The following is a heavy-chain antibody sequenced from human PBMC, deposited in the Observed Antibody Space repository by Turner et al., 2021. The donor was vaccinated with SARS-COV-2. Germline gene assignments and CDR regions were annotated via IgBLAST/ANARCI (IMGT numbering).Heavy chain of an antibody. V-gene: IGHV3-23*01. Sequence: EVQLLESGGGLVQSGGSLRLPCATSGFTFSSYAMSGVRQARGKGREWVACIRGSGGSTYYADSVKGRFTISRDNSKNTLYLQMNSLRAEDTAVYYCAKADRVMIVVVITLFDYWGQGTLVTVSS. CDR3: AKADRVMIVVVITLFDY. D-gene: IGHD3-22*01. J-gene: IGHJ4*02. CDR1: GFTFSSYA. CDR2: IRGSGGST.